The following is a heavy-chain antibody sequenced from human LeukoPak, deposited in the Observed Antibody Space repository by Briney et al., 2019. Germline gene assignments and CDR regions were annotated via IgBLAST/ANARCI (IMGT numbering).Heavy chain of an antibody. J-gene: IGHJ1*01. V-gene: IGHV2-5*02. Sequence: SGPTLVNPTQTLTLTCTFSGFSLNTRGVGVGWIRQPPGKALEWLAIIFWDDDKRYSPSLKTRSIITKDTSKNQVVFKMINMDPADTATYFCAHSEDIGIAVAGWYFQHWGQGTLVTVSS. D-gene: IGHD6-19*01. CDR2: IFWDDDK. CDR3: AHSEDIGIAVAGWYFQH. CDR1: GFSLNTRGVG.